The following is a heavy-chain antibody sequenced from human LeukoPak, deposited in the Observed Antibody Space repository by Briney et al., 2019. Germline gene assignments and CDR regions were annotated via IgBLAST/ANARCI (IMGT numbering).Heavy chain of an antibody. CDR1: GYTCTSYD. V-gene: IGHV1-8*01. J-gene: IGHJ4*02. D-gene: IGHD3-9*01. CDR3: ARTPAGYYNDFDY. Sequence: GASVKVSCKASGYTCTSYDINWVGQATGQGLEGMGWMNPNSGNTGYAQKFQGRVTMTRNTSISTAYMELSSLRSAETAVYYCARTPAGYYNDFDYRGQGTLVTVSS. CDR2: MNPNSGNT.